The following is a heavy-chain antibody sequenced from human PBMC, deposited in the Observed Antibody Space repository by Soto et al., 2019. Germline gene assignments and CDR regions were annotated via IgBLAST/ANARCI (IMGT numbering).Heavy chain of an antibody. Sequence: QVQLVQSGAEVKKPGASVKVSCKASGYTFTSYDINWVRQATGQGLEWMGWVNPNSGNTGYAQKLQGRVTMTRNTSISTAYMERSSLRSEDTAVYYCARSTPVTIFGVVIYYYYGMDVWGQGTTVTVSS. CDR1: GYTFTSYD. J-gene: IGHJ6*02. CDR2: VNPNSGNT. D-gene: IGHD3-3*01. V-gene: IGHV1-8*01. CDR3: ARSTPVTIFGVVIYYYYGMDV.